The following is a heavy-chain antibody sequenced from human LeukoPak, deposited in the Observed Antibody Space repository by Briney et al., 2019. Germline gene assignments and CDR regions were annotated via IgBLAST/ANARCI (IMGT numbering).Heavy chain of an antibody. CDR1: GYTFTGYY. J-gene: IGHJ3*02. CDR2: INPNSGGT. D-gene: IGHD6-13*01. Sequence: ASVKVSCKASGYTFTGYYMHWVRQAPGQGLEWMGWINPNSGGTNYAQKFQGRVTMTRDTFISTAYMELSRLRSDDTAVYYCARSAELVRGAFDIWGQGTMVTVSS. CDR3: ARSAELVRGAFDI. V-gene: IGHV1-2*02.